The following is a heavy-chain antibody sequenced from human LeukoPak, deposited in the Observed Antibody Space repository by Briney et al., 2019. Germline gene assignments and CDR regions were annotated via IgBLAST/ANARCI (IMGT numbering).Heavy chain of an antibody. CDR1: GFNFNTYT. Sequence: GGSLRLSCSASGFNFNTYTLTWVRQAPGERPEWLSAITGGHGATYYADSVTGRFTISRDYSRNTVYLHMSALRAEDTAVYYCARDRSTDAISEYWGQGTLVAVSS. V-gene: IGHV3-23*01. CDR2: ITGGHGAT. D-gene: IGHD1-1*01. J-gene: IGHJ4*02. CDR3: ARDRSTDAISEY.